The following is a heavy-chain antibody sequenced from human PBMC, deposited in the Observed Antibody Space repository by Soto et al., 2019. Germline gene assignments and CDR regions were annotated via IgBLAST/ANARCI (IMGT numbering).Heavy chain of an antibody. V-gene: IGHV4-59*01. CDR1: GVSISRYY. Sequence: SETLSLTCTASGVSISRYYWRWIRQPPGKGLEWIGYIYYSGSTNYDPSLKSRVTISVDTSKNQFSLKLTSVTAADTAVYYCARDLSSIGEYGWYFDLWGRGTLVTVSS. CDR2: IYYSGST. J-gene: IGHJ2*01. D-gene: IGHD4-17*01. CDR3: ARDLSSIGEYGWYFDL.